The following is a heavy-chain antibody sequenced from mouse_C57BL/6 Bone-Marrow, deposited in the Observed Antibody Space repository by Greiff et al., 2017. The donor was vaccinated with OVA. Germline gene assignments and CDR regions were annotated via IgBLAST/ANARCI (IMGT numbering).Heavy chain of an antibody. CDR3: ARPAY. CDR2: ISSGGSYT. J-gene: IGHJ3*01. Sequence: DVQLVESGGDLVKPGGSLKLSCAASGFTFSSYGMSWVRQTPDKRLEWVATISSGGSYTYYPDSVKGRFTISRDNAKNTLYLQMSSLKSEDTAMYYCARPAYWGQGTLVTVSA. CDR1: GFTFSSYG. V-gene: IGHV5-6*01.